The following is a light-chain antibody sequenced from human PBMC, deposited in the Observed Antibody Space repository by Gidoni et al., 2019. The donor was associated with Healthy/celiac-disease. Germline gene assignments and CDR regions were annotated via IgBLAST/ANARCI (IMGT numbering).Light chain of an antibody. V-gene: IGLV3-1*01. CDR2: QDS. Sequence: SYELTQPPSVSVSPGQTASITCSGDTLGDKYACWYQQKPGQSPVLVIYQDSKRPSGIPERFSGSNSGNTATLTISGTQAMDEADYYCQAWDSSTRDVVFGGGTKLTVL. CDR1: TLGDKY. J-gene: IGLJ2*01. CDR3: QAWDSSTRDVV.